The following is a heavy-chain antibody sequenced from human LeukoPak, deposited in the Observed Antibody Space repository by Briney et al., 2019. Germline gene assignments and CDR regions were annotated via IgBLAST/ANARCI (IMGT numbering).Heavy chain of an antibody. CDR3: ARVRGYSYSDY. CDR1: GFTLSDYW. J-gene: IGHJ4*02. D-gene: IGHD5-18*01. Sequence: GGSLRLSCAASGFTLSDYWMHWVRQAPGKGLEWVSSISSSSSYIYYADSVKGRFTISRDNAKNSLYLQMNSLRAEDTAVYYCARVRGYSYSDYWGQGTLVTVSS. V-gene: IGHV3-21*01. CDR2: ISSSSSYI.